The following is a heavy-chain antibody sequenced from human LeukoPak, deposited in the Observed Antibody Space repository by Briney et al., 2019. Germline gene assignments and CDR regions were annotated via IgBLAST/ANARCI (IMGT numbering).Heavy chain of an antibody. CDR2: INHSGST. Sequence: KPSETLSLTCAVYGGSFSGYYWSWIRQPPGKGLEWIGEINHSGSTNYNPSLKSRVTISVDTSKNQFSLKLSSVTAADTAVYYCARLYGDSYYYYYYYMDVWGKGTTVTISS. D-gene: IGHD4-17*01. CDR3: ARLYGDSYYYYYYYMDV. J-gene: IGHJ6*03. V-gene: IGHV4-34*01. CDR1: GGSFSGYY.